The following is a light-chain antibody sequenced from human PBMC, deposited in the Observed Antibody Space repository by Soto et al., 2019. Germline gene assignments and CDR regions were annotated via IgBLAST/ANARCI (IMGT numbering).Light chain of an antibody. J-gene: IGLJ3*02. Sequence: QLVLTQPASVSGSPGQSITISCTGTSSDVGSYNLVSWYQQHPGKAPKLMIYEVSKRPSGVSNRFSGSKSGNTASLTISGRQAEDEADYYCCSYAGSSTLVFGGGTKLTVL. V-gene: IGLV2-23*02. CDR2: EVS. CDR1: SSDVGSYNL. CDR3: CSYAGSSTLV.